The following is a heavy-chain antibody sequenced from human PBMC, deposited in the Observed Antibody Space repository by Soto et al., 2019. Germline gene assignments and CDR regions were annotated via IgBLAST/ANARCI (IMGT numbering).Heavy chain of an antibody. V-gene: IGHV3-48*02. Sequence: GGSLRLSCAASGFTFSSYSMNWVRQAPGKGLEWVSYISSSSSTIYYADSVKARFTISRDNAKNSLYLQMNSLRDEDTAVYYCARDSYTLTTVTKAFDYWGQGTLVTVSS. CDR1: GFTFSSYS. J-gene: IGHJ4*02. CDR3: ARDSYTLTTVTKAFDY. CDR2: ISSSSSTI. D-gene: IGHD4-4*01.